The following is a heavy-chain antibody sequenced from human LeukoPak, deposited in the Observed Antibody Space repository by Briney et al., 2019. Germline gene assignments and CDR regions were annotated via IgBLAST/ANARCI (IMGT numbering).Heavy chain of an antibody. CDR2: FDPEDGET. J-gene: IGHJ4*02. V-gene: IGHV1-24*01. CDR1: GYTLTELS. D-gene: IGHD3-10*01. CDR3: ATLGDYYGSGSYSQPDY. Sequence: GASVKVSCKVSGYTLTELSMHWVRQAPGKGLEWMGGFDPEDGETIYAQKFQGRVTMTEDTSTDTAYMELSSLRSEDTAVYYCATLGDYYGSGSYSQPDYWGQETLVTVSS.